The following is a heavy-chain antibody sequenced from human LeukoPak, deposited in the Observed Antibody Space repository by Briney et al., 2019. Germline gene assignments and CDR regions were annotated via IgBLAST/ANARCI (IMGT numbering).Heavy chain of an antibody. CDR1: GFTFSSYA. V-gene: IGHV3-23*01. J-gene: IGHJ5*02. D-gene: IGHD2-2*01. Sequence: PGGSLRLSCAASGFTFSSYAMSWVRQAPGKGLEGVSAISGSGGSTYYADSVKGRFTISRDNSKNTLYLQMNSLRAEDTAVYYCAKEREYCSSTSCYRYWFDPWGQGTLVTVSS. CDR2: ISGSGGST. CDR3: AKEREYCSSTSCYRYWFDP.